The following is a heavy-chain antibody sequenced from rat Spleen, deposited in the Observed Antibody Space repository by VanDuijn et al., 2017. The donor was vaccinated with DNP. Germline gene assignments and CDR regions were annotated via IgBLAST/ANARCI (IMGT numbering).Heavy chain of an antibody. D-gene: IGHD1-10*01. CDR1: GFTFSSYW. CDR2: IKTNGGRT. CDR3: ARRGEFITTPFDY. V-gene: IGHV5-58*01. Sequence: EVQLVEPGGGLVQPGRSLKLSCVASGFTFSSYWMYWIRQAPGKGLEWVASIKTNGGRTYYPDSVKGRFTISRDNAKSSLYLQMNSLKSEDTATYYCARRGEFITTPFDYWGQGVMVTVSS. J-gene: IGHJ2*01.